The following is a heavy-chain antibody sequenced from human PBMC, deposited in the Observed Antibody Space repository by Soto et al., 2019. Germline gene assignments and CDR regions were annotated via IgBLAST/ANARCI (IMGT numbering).Heavy chain of an antibody. CDR3: ARLPYSYVSLYFFDF. CDR2: ISDRGGST. V-gene: IGHV3-23*01. Sequence: PGGSLRLSCAASGFTFSNYAVSWVRQSPGRGLEWVASISDRGGSTKYADSVNGRFTISRDNSRNTLFLQMDTLRAEDTAVYYCARLPYSYVSLYFFDFWGQGTMVTVYS. J-gene: IGHJ4*02. D-gene: IGHD5-18*01. CDR1: GFTFSNYA.